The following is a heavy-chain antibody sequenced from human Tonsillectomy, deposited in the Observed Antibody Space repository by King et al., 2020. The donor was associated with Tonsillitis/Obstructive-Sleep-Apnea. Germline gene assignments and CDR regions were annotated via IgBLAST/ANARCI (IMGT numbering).Heavy chain of an antibody. CDR1: GYTFTSYG. D-gene: IGHD3-22*01. V-gene: IGHV1-18*01. CDR3: ARDSMSHYYDSSGYYTFNY. Sequence: QLVQSGAEVKKPGASVKVSCKASGYTFTSYGISWVRQAPGQGLEWMAWISAHNGHTNYAQKLQGRVTMTTDTSTSTAYMELRNLRSDDTAVYYCARDSMSHYYDSSGYYTFNYWGQGTLVTVSS. J-gene: IGHJ4*02. CDR2: ISAHNGHT.